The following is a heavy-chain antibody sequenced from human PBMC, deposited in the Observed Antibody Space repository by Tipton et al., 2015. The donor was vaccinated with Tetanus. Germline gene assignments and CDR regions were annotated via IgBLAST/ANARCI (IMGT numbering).Heavy chain of an antibody. CDR1: GYAFSSYD. CDR3: ARGMDYDSSGIDDF. J-gene: IGHJ4*02. CDR2: MNPNTGLA. V-gene: IGHV1-8*01. Sequence: QSGAEVKKPGASVKVSCKASGYAFSSYDLNWVRQAAGQGLEWLGYMNPNTGLARVAQKFQGRVTMTRDTSISTAYMEVSRLRSDDTAIYYCARGMDYDSSGIDDFWGQGTLVTVSS. D-gene: IGHD3-22*01.